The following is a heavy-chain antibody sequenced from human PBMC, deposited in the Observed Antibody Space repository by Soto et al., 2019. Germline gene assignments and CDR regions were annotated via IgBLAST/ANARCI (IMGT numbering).Heavy chain of an antibody. D-gene: IGHD3-22*01. CDR1: GGSFSGYY. CDR3: ASPSRFDSGGYYFDS. V-gene: IGHV4-34*01. J-gene: IGHJ4*02. CDR2: INHSGST. Sequence: PSETLSLTCAVYGGSFSGYYWSWIRQPPGKGLEWIGEINHSGSTKYNPSLKSRVTISVDTSKNQFSLKLSSVTAADTAVYYCASPSRFDSGGYYFDSWGQGTQVTVSS.